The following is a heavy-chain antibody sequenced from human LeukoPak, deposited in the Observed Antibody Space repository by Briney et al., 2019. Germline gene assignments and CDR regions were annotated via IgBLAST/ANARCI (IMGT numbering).Heavy chain of an antibody. Sequence: PGGSLRLSCAASGFTFSDYYMSWIRQAPGKGLEWVSYISSSGSTIYYADSVKGRFTISRDNAKNSLYLQMNSLRAEDTAVYYCARAYSDYGSGSYWAPLFDYWGQGTLVTVSP. CDR3: ARAYSDYGSGSYWAPLFDY. J-gene: IGHJ4*02. CDR1: GFTFSDYY. D-gene: IGHD3-10*01. CDR2: ISSSGSTI. V-gene: IGHV3-11*01.